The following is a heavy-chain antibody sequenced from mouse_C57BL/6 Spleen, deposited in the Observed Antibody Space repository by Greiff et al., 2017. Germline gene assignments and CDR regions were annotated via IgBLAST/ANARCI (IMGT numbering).Heavy chain of an antibody. D-gene: IGHD2-4*01. CDR2: INSDGSST. Sequence: DVHLVESEGGLVQPGSSMKLSCTASGFTFGDYYMAWVRQVPEKGLEWVANINSDGSSTYYLDSLKSRFIISRDNAKNILYLQMSSLKSEDTATYYCAREGGYDYDSAAYAMDYWGQGTSVTVSS. CDR3: AREGGYDYDSAAYAMDY. V-gene: IGHV5-16*01. J-gene: IGHJ4*01. CDR1: GFTFGDYY.